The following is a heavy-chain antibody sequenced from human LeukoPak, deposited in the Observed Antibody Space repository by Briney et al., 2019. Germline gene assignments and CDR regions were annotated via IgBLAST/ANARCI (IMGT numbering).Heavy chain of an antibody. J-gene: IGHJ4*02. CDR3: RFYTSGSDY. CDR2: IRASDDTT. Sequence: GGSLRLSCEVFGFTFSTSAMSWVRQAPGKGLEWVSGIRASDDTTYYVGSVKGRFTVSRDNSKNTLYLQMNSLRVEDTAVYYCRFYTSGSDYWGQGTLVTVSS. V-gene: IGHV3-23*01. CDR1: GFTFSTSA. D-gene: IGHD3-22*01.